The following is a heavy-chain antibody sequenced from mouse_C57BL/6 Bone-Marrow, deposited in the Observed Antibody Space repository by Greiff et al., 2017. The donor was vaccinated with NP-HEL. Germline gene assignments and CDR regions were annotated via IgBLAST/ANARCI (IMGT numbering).Heavy chain of an antibody. CDR1: GFTFSSYG. J-gene: IGHJ2*01. D-gene: IGHD1-2*01. V-gene: IGHV5-6*01. CDR2: ISSGGSYT. CDR3: ARHYGHY. Sequence: EVMLVESGGDLVKPGGSLKLSCAASGFTFSSYGTSWVRQTPDKRLEWVATISSGGSYTYYPDSVKGRFTISRDNAKNTLYLQMSSLKSEDTAMYYCARHYGHYWGQGTTLTVSS.